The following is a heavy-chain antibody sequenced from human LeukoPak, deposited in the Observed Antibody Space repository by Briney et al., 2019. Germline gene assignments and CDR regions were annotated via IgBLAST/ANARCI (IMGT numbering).Heavy chain of an antibody. Sequence: GGSLRLSCAASGFTFDDYGMSWVRQAPGKGLEWVSGINWNGSSTGYADSVKGRFTISRDNAKNSLYLQMNSLRAEDTALYYCARIVDFWSTTDVWGKGTTVTVSS. D-gene: IGHD3-3*01. CDR2: INWNGSST. V-gene: IGHV3-20*04. CDR3: ARIVDFWSTTDV. J-gene: IGHJ6*04. CDR1: GFTFDDYG.